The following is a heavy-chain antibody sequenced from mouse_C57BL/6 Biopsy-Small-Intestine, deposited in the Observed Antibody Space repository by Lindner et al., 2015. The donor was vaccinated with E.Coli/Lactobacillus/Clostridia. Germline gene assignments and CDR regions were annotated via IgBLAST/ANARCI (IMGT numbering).Heavy chain of an antibody. CDR3: ARYGYDPAWFAY. D-gene: IGHD2-2*01. J-gene: IGHJ3*01. Sequence: VQLQESGPELVKPGASVKMSCKASGYTFTDYNMHWMKQSHGKSLEWIGYINPNNGGTSYNQKFKGKATLTVNKSSSTAYMELRSLTSEDSAVYYCARYGYDPAWFAYWGQGTLVTVSA. CDR2: INPNNGGT. V-gene: IGHV1-22*01. CDR1: GYTFTDYN.